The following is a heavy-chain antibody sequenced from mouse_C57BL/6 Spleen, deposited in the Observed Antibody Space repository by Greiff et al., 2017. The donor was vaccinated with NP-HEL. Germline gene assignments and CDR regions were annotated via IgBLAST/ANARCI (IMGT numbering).Heavy chain of an antibody. D-gene: IGHD4-1*01. Sequence: EVMLVESEGGLVQPGSSMKLSCTASGFTFSDYYMAWVRQVPEKGLEWVANINYDGSSTYYLDSLKSRFIISRVNAKNILYLQMSSLKSEDTATYYCARVTGFHFDDWGKGTTLTVSS. CDR2: INYDGSST. CDR3: ARVTGFHFDD. V-gene: IGHV5-16*01. J-gene: IGHJ2*01. CDR1: GFTFSDYY.